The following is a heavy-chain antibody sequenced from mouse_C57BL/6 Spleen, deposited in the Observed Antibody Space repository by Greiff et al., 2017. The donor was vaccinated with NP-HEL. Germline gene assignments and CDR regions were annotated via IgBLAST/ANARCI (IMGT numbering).Heavy chain of an antibody. CDR2: IYPGDGDT. J-gene: IGHJ1*03. D-gene: IGHD1-1*01. CDR1: GYAFSSSW. V-gene: IGHV1-82*01. Sequence: QVQLQQSGPELVKPGASVKISCKASGYAFSSSWMNWVKQRPGKGLEWIGRIYPGDGDTNYNGKFKGKATLTADKSSSTAYMQLSSLTSEDSAVYFCAREIYYYGSSDWYFDVWGTGTTVTVSS. CDR3: AREIYYYGSSDWYFDV.